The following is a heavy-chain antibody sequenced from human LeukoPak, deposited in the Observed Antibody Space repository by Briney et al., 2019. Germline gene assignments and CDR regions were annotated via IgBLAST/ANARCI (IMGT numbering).Heavy chain of an antibody. J-gene: IGHJ4*02. CDR1: GGSISSSSYY. V-gene: IGHV4-39*01. D-gene: IGHD2-21*02. CDR3: ASPARAYCGGDCYPDPHFDY. Sequence: PSETLSLTCTVSGGSISSSSYYWGWIRQPPGKGLEWIGSIYYSGSTYYNPSLKSRVTISVDTSKNQFSLKLSSVTAADAAVYYCASPARAYCGGDCYPDPHFDYWGQGTLVTVSS. CDR2: IYYSGST.